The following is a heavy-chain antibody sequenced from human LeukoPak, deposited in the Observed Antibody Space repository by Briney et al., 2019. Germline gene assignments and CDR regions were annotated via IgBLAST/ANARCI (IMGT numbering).Heavy chain of an antibody. V-gene: IGHV3-33*01. CDR3: ARGSIAVAYFDY. CDR1: GFTFSSYG. CDR2: IWYGGSNK. Sequence: GGSLRLSCAASGFTFSSYGMHWVRQAPGKGLEWVAVIWYGGSNKYYADSVKGRFTISRDNSKNTLYLQMNSLRAEDTAVYYCARGSIAVAYFDYWGQGTLVTVSS. D-gene: IGHD6-19*01. J-gene: IGHJ4*02.